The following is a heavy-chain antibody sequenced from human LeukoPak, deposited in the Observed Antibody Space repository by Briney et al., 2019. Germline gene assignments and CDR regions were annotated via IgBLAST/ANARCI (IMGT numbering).Heavy chain of an antibody. D-gene: IGHD6-13*01. CDR3: AKVEAAAGFNWFDP. V-gene: IGHV3-64*01. CDR2: ISSNGHST. J-gene: IGHJ5*02. Sequence: GGSLRLSCAASGFTFSNYAMHWVRQAPGKGLEYVSAISSNGHSTDYAISVKGRFTISRDNSKNTLYLQMGSLGAEDMAVYYCAKVEAAAGFNWFDPWGQGTLVTVSS. CDR1: GFTFSNYA.